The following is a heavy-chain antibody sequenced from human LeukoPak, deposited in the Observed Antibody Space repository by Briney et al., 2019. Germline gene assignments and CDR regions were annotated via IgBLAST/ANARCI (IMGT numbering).Heavy chain of an antibody. D-gene: IGHD3-10*01. CDR2: IKQDGSEK. Sequence: GGSLRLSCAASGFTFSSSWMSWVRQAPGKGLEWVANIKQDGSEKYYVDSVKGRLTISRDNAKNSLYLQMNSLRAEDTAVYYCARFSGYDYWGQGTLVTVSS. CDR1: GFTFSSSW. CDR3: ARFSGYDY. J-gene: IGHJ4*02. V-gene: IGHV3-7*03.